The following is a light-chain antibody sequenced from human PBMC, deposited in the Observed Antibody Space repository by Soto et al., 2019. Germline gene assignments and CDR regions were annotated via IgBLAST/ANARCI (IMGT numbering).Light chain of an antibody. CDR3: QFYDTVSGYV. CDR1: SSNLGAGFD. J-gene: IGLJ1*01. Sequence: QSVLTQPPSVSGAPGQRVTISCTGSSSNLGAGFDVHWYQQLPGTAPRLLIYDITARPSGVPDRFSGSKSGTSASLAITGLQAEDEAVYYCQFYDTVSGYVFGTGTKVTVL. V-gene: IGLV1-40*01. CDR2: DIT.